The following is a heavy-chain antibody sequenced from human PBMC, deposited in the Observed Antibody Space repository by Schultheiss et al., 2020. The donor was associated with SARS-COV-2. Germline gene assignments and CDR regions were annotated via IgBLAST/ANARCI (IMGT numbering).Heavy chain of an antibody. Sequence: SETLSLTCTVSGGSISSYYWSWIRQPAGKGLEWIGRIYTSGSTNYNPSLKSRVTMSVDTSKNQFSLKLSSVTAADTAVYYCARDLGIYSKTRTTNRYWYFDLWGRGTLVTVSS. D-gene: IGHD1-7*01. V-gene: IGHV4-4*07. CDR2: IYTSGST. CDR3: ARDLGIYSKTRTTNRYWYFDL. CDR1: GGSISSYY. J-gene: IGHJ2*01.